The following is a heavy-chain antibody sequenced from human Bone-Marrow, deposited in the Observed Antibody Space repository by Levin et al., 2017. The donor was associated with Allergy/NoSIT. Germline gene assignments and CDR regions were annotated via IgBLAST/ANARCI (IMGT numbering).Heavy chain of an antibody. Sequence: AGGSLRLSCEAFGYDFPNYWIAWVRQRPGQGLEWMGVIYPGDSDTIYSPSFQGQVTISGDDSIKTAYLRLNRLRTSDTAKYYCATSFEVAVDANQVDAFDIWGQGTDVTVSS. CDR3: ATSFEVAVDANQVDAFDI. J-gene: IGHJ3*02. CDR1: GYDFPNYW. D-gene: IGHD3-3*01. CDR2: IYPGDSDT. V-gene: IGHV5-51*01.